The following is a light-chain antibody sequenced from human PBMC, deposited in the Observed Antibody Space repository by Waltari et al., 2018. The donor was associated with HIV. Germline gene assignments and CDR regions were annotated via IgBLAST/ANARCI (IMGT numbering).Light chain of an antibody. CDR2: EVT. J-gene: IGLJ1*01. CDR3: CSYAGRSIYV. V-gene: IGLV2-23*02. Sequence: QPALTQPASVSGSPGQSIPLSCSGTSSDIWPYELVPWYQQHPGKAPKVIVYEVTKRPSGTSDRFSGSKSGNTASLTISGLQAEDEADYYCCSYAGRSIYVFGTGTTVTVL. CDR1: SSDIWPYEL.